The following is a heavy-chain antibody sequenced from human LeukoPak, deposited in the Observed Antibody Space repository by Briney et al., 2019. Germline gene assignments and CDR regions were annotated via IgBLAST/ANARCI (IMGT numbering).Heavy chain of an antibody. CDR1: GGSISSYY. D-gene: IGHD1-1*01. J-gene: IGHJ4*02. CDR2: IYYSGST. Sequence: SETLSLTCTVSGGSISSYYWSWIRQPPGRGLEWIGYIYYSGSTNYNPSLKSRVTISVDTSKNQFSLKLSSVTAADTAVYYCARVAGRTVDYWGQGTQVTVSS. CDR3: ARVAGRTVDY. V-gene: IGHV4-59*01.